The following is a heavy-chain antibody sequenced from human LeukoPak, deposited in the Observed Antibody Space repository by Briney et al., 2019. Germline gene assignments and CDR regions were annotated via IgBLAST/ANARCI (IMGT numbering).Heavy chain of an antibody. V-gene: IGHV3-30*18. Sequence: GGSVRLSCAASGFSFSSYGMHWVRQAPGKGLEWVAVISYDGDNKYYADSVNGRFTISIDNSKNTLSLQMDSLRAEDTAVYYCAKDIRVWGSYRYPCLDYWGQGTLLTVST. CDR2: ISYDGDNK. CDR3: AKDIRVWGSYRYPCLDY. D-gene: IGHD3-16*02. CDR1: GFSFSSYG. J-gene: IGHJ4*02.